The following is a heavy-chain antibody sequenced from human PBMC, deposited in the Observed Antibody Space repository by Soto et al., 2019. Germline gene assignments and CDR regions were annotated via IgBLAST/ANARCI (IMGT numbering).Heavy chain of an antibody. V-gene: IGHV4-59*01. Sequence: SETLYITSAVCGGSMSSYDWSWIRQPPGKGLEWIGYIYYSGSTNYNPSLKSRVTISVDTSKNQFSLKLSSVTAADTAVYYCAREIYGSGTWDYYGMDVWGQGTTVTVSS. CDR1: GGSMSSYD. CDR3: AREIYGSGTWDYYGMDV. D-gene: IGHD3-10*01. J-gene: IGHJ6*02. CDR2: IYYSGST.